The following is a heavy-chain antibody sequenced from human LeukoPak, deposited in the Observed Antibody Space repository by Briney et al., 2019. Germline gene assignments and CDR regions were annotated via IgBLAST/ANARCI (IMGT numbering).Heavy chain of an antibody. CDR2: ISYDGSNK. CDR3: AKDRKAVAGLDY. Sequence: GGSLRLSCAASGFTFSSYGMHWVRQAPGKGLEWVAVISYDGSNKYYADSVKGRFTTSRDNSKNTLYLQMNSLRAEDTAVYYCAKDRKAVAGLDYWGQGTLVTVSS. CDR1: GFTFSSYG. V-gene: IGHV3-30*18. J-gene: IGHJ4*02. D-gene: IGHD6-19*01.